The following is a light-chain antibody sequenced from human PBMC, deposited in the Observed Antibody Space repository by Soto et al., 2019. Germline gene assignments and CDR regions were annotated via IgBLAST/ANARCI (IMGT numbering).Light chain of an antibody. Sequence: EIVLTQSPATLSLSPGERATLSCRASQSVSSNYLACYQQNPREAPRLLIYGSSSRTTGIPDRISGSGAGTDFTLTISSMEPEEFAVYYYQQYGSAPWTFGQGTKVEIK. CDR1: QSVSSNY. J-gene: IGKJ1*01. CDR3: QQYGSAPWT. V-gene: IGKV3-20*01. CDR2: GSS.